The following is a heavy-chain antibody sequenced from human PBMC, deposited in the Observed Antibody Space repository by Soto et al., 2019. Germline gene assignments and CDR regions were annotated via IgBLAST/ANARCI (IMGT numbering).Heavy chain of an antibody. CDR1: GGTFSSYA. Sequence: QVQLVQSGAEVKKPGSSVKVSCKASGGTFSSYAISWVRQAPGQGLEWMGGIIPIFGTANYAQKFQGRVTITADESTSTAHMELSSLRSEDTAVYYCARGGPRTKWLLPPRPFDYWGQGTLVTVSS. D-gene: IGHD3-22*01. V-gene: IGHV1-69*01. CDR3: ARGGPRTKWLLPPRPFDY. CDR2: IIPIFGTA. J-gene: IGHJ4*02.